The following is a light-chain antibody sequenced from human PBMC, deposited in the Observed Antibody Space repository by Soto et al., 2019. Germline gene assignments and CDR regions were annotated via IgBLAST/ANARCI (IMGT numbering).Light chain of an antibody. J-gene: IGLJ2*01. Sequence: QSVLTQPPSVSGAPGQRVTISCTGSSSNIGAGYDVHWYQQLPGTAPKLLIYGNSKRPSGVPDRFSGSKSGTSASLAITGLQAQDEADYYCQSYDSSLRVSVFGGWTKLTVL. CDR2: GNS. V-gene: IGLV1-40*01. CDR1: SSNIGAGYD. CDR3: QSYDSSLRVSV.